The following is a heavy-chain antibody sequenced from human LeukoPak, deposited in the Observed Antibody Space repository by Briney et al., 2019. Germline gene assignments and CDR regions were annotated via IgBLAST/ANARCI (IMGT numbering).Heavy chain of an antibody. J-gene: IGHJ4*02. V-gene: IGHV1-2*02. CDR1: GYTFTGYY. CDR3: ARPNYYSPTRVHY. CDR2: INPNTGDT. D-gene: IGHD1-7*01. Sequence: ASVKVSCKASGYTFTGYYMHWVRQAPGQGLEWMGWINPNTGDTNYAQNFQGRVTMTRDTSISTAYMELSGLRSDDTAVYYCARPNYYSPTRVHYWGQGTLVTVSS.